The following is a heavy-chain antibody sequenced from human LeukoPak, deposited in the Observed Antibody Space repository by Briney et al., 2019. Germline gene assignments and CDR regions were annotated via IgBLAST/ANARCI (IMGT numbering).Heavy chain of an antibody. D-gene: IGHD4-23*01. CDR3: AKMGDFGGNTRYFQH. J-gene: IGHJ1*01. CDR2: IGDNGCAT. Sequence: GGSLRLSCIASGFAFSSYAMYWVRQSPGKELEWVSGIGDNGCATGYSDYVRGRFTISRDNSRNTVYLQLNSLRAEDTGLYFCAKMGDFGGNTRYFQHWGQGTLVTVSS. CDR1: GFAFSSYA. V-gene: IGHV3-23*01.